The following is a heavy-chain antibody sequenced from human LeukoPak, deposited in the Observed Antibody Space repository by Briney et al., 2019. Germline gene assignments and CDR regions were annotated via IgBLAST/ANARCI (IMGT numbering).Heavy chain of an antibody. Sequence: PGGSLRLSCAASGFTFSSYGMHWVRQAPGKGLEWVAVIWYDGSNKYYADSVKGRFTISRDNSKNTLYLQMNSLRAEDTAVYYCATSKEVADPNWFDPWGQGTLVTVSS. D-gene: IGHD6-19*01. CDR3: ATSKEVADPNWFDP. CDR1: GFTFSSYG. CDR2: IWYDGSNK. V-gene: IGHV3-33*01. J-gene: IGHJ5*02.